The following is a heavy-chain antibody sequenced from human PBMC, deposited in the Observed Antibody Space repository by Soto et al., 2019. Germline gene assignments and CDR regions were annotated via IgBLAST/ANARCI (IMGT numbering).Heavy chain of an antibody. J-gene: IGHJ5*02. CDR2: IYYSGST. CDR3: ARGAGTAMAHNWFDP. D-gene: IGHD5-18*01. CDR1: GGSISSYY. V-gene: IGHV4-59*01. Sequence: SETLSLTCTVSGGSISSYYWSWIRQPPGKGLEWIGYIYYSGSTNYNPSLKSRVTISVDTSKNQFSLKLSSVTAADTAVYYCARGAGTAMAHNWFDPWGQGTLVTVSS.